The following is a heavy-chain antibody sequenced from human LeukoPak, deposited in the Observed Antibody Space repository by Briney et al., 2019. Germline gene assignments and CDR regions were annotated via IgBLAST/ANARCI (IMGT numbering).Heavy chain of an antibody. CDR1: GFTFSTYR. J-gene: IGHJ3*02. CDR3: ARVGLRGDAFDI. CDR2: IKQDGSEK. V-gene: IGHV3-7*01. D-gene: IGHD1-26*01. Sequence: GGSLRLSCAASGFTFSTYRMSWVRQASGKGLEWVANIKQDGSEKHYVDSVKGRFTISRDNAKNSLYLQMNSLRAEDTAVYYCARVGLRGDAFDIWGQGTMVTVSS.